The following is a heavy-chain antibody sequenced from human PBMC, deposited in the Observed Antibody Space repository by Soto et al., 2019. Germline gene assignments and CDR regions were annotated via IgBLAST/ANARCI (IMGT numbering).Heavy chain of an antibody. CDR3: ARTMTTVTTTPWFDP. J-gene: IGHJ5*02. V-gene: IGHV4-39*01. CDR2: IYYSGST. Sequence: PSETLSLTCTVSGGSISSSSYYWGWIRQPPGKGLEWIGSIYYSGSTYYNPSLKSRVTISVDTSKNQFSLKLSSVTAADTAVYYCARTMTTVTTTPWFDPWGQGTLVTVSS. D-gene: IGHD4-17*01. CDR1: GGSISSSSYY.